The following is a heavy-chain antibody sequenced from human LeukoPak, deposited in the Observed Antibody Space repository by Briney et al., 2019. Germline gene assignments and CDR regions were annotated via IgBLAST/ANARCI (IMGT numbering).Heavy chain of an antibody. CDR3: ARSGITGTTGPRRYYYYMDV. D-gene: IGHD1-20*01. Sequence: PSETLSLTCTVSGGSISSGSYYWSWIRQPAGKGLEWIGRIYTSGSTNYNPSLKSRVTISVDTSKNQFSLKLSSVTAADTAVYYCARSGITGTTGPRRYYYYMDVWGKGTTVTISS. CDR2: IYTSGST. J-gene: IGHJ6*03. V-gene: IGHV4-61*02. CDR1: GGSISSGSYY.